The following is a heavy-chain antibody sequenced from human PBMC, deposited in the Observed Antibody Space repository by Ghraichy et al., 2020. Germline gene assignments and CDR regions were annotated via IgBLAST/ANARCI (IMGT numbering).Heavy chain of an antibody. D-gene: IGHD3-22*01. Sequence: GSLRLSCTVSGDSISSYYWSWIRQPPGKRLEWIAYIYYSGSTNYNPSLKSRVTISVDTSKKQFSLKLSSVTAADTAVYYCARRYYYDPNWYFDLWGRGTLVTVSS. CDR2: IYYSGST. CDR3: ARRYYYDPNWYFDL. CDR1: GDSISSYY. J-gene: IGHJ2*01. V-gene: IGHV4-59*01.